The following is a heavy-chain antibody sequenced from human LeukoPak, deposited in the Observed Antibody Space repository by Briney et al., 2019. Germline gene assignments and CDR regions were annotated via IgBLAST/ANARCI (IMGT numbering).Heavy chain of an antibody. D-gene: IGHD3-10*01. J-gene: IGHJ6*03. Sequence: GGSLRLSCAASGFTFSSYSMNWVRQAPGKGLEWVSYISSSSSTIYYADSVKGRFTISRDNAKHSLYLQMNSLRAEDTAVNYCARAYGSGSYYYYYYMDVWGKGTTVTVSS. CDR3: ARAYGSGSYYYYYYMDV. V-gene: IGHV3-48*01. CDR1: GFTFSSYS. CDR2: ISSSSSTI.